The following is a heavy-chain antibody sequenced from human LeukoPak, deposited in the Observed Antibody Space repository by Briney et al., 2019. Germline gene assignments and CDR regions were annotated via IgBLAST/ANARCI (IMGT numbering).Heavy chain of an antibody. Sequence: GESLKISCQASGYTFTKYWTGWVRQMPGKGLEWMGIIFPGDSDTRYSPSFQGQVILSVDKSIGTAYLQWRSLQASDTAIYYCARDADYGDYDEPSQYWGQGTLVTVSS. CDR2: IFPGDSDT. CDR1: GYTFTKYW. J-gene: IGHJ1*01. D-gene: IGHD4-17*01. CDR3: ARDADYGDYDEPSQY. V-gene: IGHV5-51*01.